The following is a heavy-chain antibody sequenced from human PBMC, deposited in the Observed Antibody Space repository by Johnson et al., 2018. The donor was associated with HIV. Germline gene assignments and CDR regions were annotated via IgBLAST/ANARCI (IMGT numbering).Heavy chain of an antibody. J-gene: IGHJ3*02. CDR2: ISCSGSSI. V-gene: IGHV3-11*01. Sequence: QVQLVESGGGVVQPGRSLRLSCAASGFTFSDYYMSRIRQAPGKGLEWVSYISCSGSSIYADSVKGRFTISRDDSTNTLYLQMNSLRIEDTAVYYCTSRGGFGAVDAFDSWGQGTMVTVSS. CDR3: TSRGGFGAVDAFDS. CDR1: GFTFSDYY. D-gene: IGHD3-16*01.